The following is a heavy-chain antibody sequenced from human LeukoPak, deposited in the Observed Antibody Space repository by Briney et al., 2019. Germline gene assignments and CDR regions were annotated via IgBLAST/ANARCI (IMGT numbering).Heavy chain of an antibody. V-gene: IGHV3-23*01. CDR3: ARDRSGGIVVVPAAIS. CDR1: GFTFGSYA. J-gene: IGHJ4*02. CDR2: ISGSGGST. D-gene: IGHD2-2*01. Sequence: GGSLRLSCAASGFTFGSYAMSWVGRAPGKGREGVSAISGSGGSTYYADSVKGRFTISRDNSKNTLYLQMNSLRAEDTAVYYCARDRSGGIVVVPAAISWGQGTLVTVSS.